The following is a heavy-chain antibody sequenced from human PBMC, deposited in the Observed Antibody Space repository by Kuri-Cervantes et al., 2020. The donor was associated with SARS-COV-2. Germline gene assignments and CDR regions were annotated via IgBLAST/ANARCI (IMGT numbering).Heavy chain of an antibody. V-gene: IGHV4-59*01. CDR1: GGSISSYY. CDR2: IYYSGST. Sequence: SETLSLTCTVSGGSISSYYWSRIRQPPGKGLEWIGYIYYSGSTNYNPSLKSRVTISVDTSKNQFSLKLSSVTAADTAVYYCARVRSSGPGPRKYYFDYWGQGTLVTVSS. J-gene: IGHJ4*02. D-gene: IGHD6-19*01. CDR3: ARVRSSGPGPRKYYFDY.